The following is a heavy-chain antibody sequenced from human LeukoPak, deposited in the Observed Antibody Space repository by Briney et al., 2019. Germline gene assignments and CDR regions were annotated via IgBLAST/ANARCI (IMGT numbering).Heavy chain of an antibody. Sequence: GSLRLSCAASGFTFSSYGMHWVRQAPGKGLEWVAVISYDGSNKYYADSVKGRFTISRDNSKNTLYLQMNSLRAEDTAVYYCAKAIWFGELLPFGPWGQGTLVTVSS. J-gene: IGHJ5*02. CDR3: AKAIWFGELLPFGP. D-gene: IGHD3-10*01. CDR2: ISYDGSNK. V-gene: IGHV3-30*18. CDR1: GFTFSSYG.